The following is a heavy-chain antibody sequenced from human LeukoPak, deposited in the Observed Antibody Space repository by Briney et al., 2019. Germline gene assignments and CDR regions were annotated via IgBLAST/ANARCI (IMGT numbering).Heavy chain of an antibody. D-gene: IGHD6-13*01. CDR3: ARDIAAAGI. J-gene: IGHJ3*02. CDR2: IKQDGSEK. V-gene: IGHV3-7*01. Sequence: QPGGSLRLSCAGSGFTFSSYWMSWVRQAPGKGLEWVANIKQDGSEKYYVDSVKGRFTISRDNAKNSLYLQMNSLRAEDTAVYYCARDIAAAGIWGQGTMVTVSS. CDR1: GFTFSSYW.